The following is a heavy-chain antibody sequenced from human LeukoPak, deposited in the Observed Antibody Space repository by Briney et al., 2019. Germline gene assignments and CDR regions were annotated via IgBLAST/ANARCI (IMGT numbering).Heavy chain of an antibody. D-gene: IGHD5-18*01. CDR3: ARDLSGVTGYTYGRGIDY. V-gene: IGHV3-23*01. CDR2: ISGSGGST. Sequence: GGSLRLSCAASGFTFSSHAMSWVRQAPGKGLEWVSAISGSGGSTYYADSVKGRFTISRDNAKTSLYLQMNSLRAEDTAVYYCARDLSGVTGYTYGRGIDYWGQGTLVTVSS. CDR1: GFTFSSHA. J-gene: IGHJ4*02.